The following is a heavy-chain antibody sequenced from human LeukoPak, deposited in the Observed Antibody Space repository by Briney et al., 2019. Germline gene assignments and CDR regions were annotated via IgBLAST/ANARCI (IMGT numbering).Heavy chain of an antibody. V-gene: IGHV3-30*02. D-gene: IGHD3-9*01. J-gene: IGHJ4*02. CDR3: AKDFDSYDILTGLDY. CDR2: IWYGGSNK. Sequence: GGSLRLSCAASGFTFSNYGMHWVRQAPGKGLEWVAVIWYGGSNKYYADSVKGRFTISRDNSKNTLYLQMNSLRVEDTAVYYCAKDFDSYDILTGLDYWGQGTLVTVSS. CDR1: GFTFSNYG.